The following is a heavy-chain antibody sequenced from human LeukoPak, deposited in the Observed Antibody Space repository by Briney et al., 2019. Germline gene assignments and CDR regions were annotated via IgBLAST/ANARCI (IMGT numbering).Heavy chain of an antibody. J-gene: IGHJ6*02. D-gene: IGHD3-3*01. CDR1: GFTFDDYA. V-gene: IGHV3-9*01. CDR3: AKGLEWLFFSGMDV. Sequence: SLRLSCAASGFTFDDYAMHWVRQAPGKGLEWVSGISWNSGSIGYADSVKGRFTIPRDNAKNSLYLQMNSLRAEDTALYYCAKGLEWLFFSGMDVWGQGTTVTVSS. CDR2: ISWNSGSI.